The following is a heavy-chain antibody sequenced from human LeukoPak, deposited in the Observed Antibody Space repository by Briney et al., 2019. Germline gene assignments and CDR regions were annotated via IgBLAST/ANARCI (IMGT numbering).Heavy chain of an antibody. D-gene: IGHD1-26*01. CDR3: ASRGSALPQYAFDI. CDR1: GYTFTGYY. Sequence: GASVKVSCKASGYTFTGYYMRWVRQAPGQGLEWMGWINPNSGGTNYAQKFQGRVTMTRDTSISTAYMELSRLRSDDTAVYYCASRGSALPQYAFDIWGQGTMVTVSS. J-gene: IGHJ3*02. CDR2: INPNSGGT. V-gene: IGHV1-2*02.